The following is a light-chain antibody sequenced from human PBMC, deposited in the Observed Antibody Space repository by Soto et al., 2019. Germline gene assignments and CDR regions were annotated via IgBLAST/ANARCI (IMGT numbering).Light chain of an antibody. CDR2: QNS. CDR3: QAWDSSTVV. CDR1: KLGDKY. V-gene: IGLV3-1*01. J-gene: IGLJ2*01. Sequence: SYELTQPPSVSVSPGQTASITCSGDKLGDKYACWYQQKPGQSPVLVIYQNSKRPSGIPERFSGSNSGNTATLTLSGTQAMDEADYYRQAWDSSTVVFGGGTKATVL.